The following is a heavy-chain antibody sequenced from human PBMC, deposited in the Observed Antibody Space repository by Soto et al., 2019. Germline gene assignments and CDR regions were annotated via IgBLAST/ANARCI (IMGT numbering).Heavy chain of an antibody. J-gene: IGHJ6*02. CDR2: ISYDGSNK. CDR1: GFTFSSYG. V-gene: IGHV3-30*18. D-gene: IGHD2-15*01. Sequence: QVQLVESGGGVVQPGRSLRLSCAASGFTFSSYGMHWVRQAPGKGLEWVAVISYDGSNKYYADSVKGRFTISRDNSKNTLYLQMNSLRAEDTAVYYCAKELVAPTVVGYYYYYYGMDVWGQGTTVTVSS. CDR3: AKELVAPTVVGYYYYYYGMDV.